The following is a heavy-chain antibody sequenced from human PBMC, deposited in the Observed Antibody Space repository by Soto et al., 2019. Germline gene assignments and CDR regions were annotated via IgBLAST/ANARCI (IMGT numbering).Heavy chain of an antibody. CDR3: ARDHCVYDILTGYGYYYGMDV. CDR2: IYYSGST. J-gene: IGHJ6*02. V-gene: IGHV4-30-4*01. Sequence: QVQLQESGPGLVKPSQTLSLTCTVSGGSISSGDYYWSWIRQPPGKGLEWIGYIYYSGSTYYNPSLKSRVTISVDTSKNQFSLKLSSVTAADTAVYYCARDHCVYDILTGYGYYYGMDVWGQGTTVTVSS. D-gene: IGHD3-9*01. CDR1: GGSISSGDYY.